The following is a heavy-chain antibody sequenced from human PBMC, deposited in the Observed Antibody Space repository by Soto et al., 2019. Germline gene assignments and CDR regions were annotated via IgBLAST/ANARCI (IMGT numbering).Heavy chain of an antibody. V-gene: IGHV3-30*04. J-gene: IGHJ4*02. CDR3: ARSRNSAVADSSDF. D-gene: IGHD3-10*01. Sequence: VGSVRLSCAASGFTFSRYAIHWVRQAPGKGLEWVAVISRDGSNKYYVDSVKGRFTISRDNSKNTLYLQMNSLRDEDTAVYYCARSRNSAVADSSDFWGQGTLVTVSS. CDR2: ISRDGSNK. CDR1: GFTFSRYA.